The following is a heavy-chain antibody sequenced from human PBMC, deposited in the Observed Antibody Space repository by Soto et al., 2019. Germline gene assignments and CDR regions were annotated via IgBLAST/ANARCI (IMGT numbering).Heavy chain of an antibody. CDR1: GYTFTSYG. J-gene: IGHJ6*02. Sequence: ASVKVSCKASGYTFTSYGISWVRQAPGQGLEWMGWISAYNGNTNYAQKLQGRVTMTTDTSTSTAYMELRSLRSDDTAVYYCAIDLHSIVISRSWYSTLVQYYYDFSGMDVWGQGITVNV. V-gene: IGHV1-18*04. CDR3: AIDLHSIVISRSWYSTLVQYYYDFSGMDV. D-gene: IGHD6-13*01. CDR2: ISAYNGNT.